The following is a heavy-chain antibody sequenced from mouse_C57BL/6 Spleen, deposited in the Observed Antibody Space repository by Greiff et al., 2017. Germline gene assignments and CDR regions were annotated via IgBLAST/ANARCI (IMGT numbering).Heavy chain of an antibody. V-gene: IGHV1-82*01. D-gene: IGHD2-3*01. CDR1: GYAFSSSW. CDR2: IYPGDGDT. J-gene: IGHJ3*01. CDR3: ERYDGYYGAY. Sequence: QVHVKQSGPELVKPGASVKISCKASGYAFSSSWMNWVKQRPGKGLEWIGRIYPGDGDTNYNGKFKGKATLTADKSSSTAYMQLSSLTSEDSAVYFCERYDGYYGAYWGQGTLVTVSA.